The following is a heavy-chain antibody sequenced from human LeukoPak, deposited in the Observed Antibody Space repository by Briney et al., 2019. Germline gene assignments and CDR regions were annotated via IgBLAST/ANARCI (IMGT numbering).Heavy chain of an antibody. CDR2: IRSKSYGGSA. CDR1: GFTFRDYA. V-gene: IGHV3-49*04. CDR3: TRVGIVIIGTDPVDY. D-gene: IGHD1-26*01. Sequence: GGSLRLSCAASGFTFRDYAVSWVRQAPGQGLEWVGFIRSKSYGGSADYAQSVQGRFTIYRDDSKSIAYMQMNSLKIEDTAVYYCTRVGIVIIGTDPVDYWGQGTLVTVSS. J-gene: IGHJ4*02.